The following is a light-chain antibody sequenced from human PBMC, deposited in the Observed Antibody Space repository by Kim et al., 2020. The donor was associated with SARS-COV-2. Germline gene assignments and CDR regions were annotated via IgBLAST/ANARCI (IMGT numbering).Light chain of an antibody. CDR1: QSVSSSY. CDR2: AAS. CDR3: QQHDNLWT. J-gene: IGKJ1*01. Sequence: EIVLTQSPGTLSLSPGERATLSCRASQSVSSSYLAWYQQKPGQAPRLLMYAASSRATGIPDRFSGSGSGTDFTLTISRLEPEDFAVYYCQQHDNLWTFGQGTKVDIK. V-gene: IGKV3-20*01.